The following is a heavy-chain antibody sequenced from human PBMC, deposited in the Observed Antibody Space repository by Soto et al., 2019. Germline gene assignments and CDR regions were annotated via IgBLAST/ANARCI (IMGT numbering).Heavy chain of an antibody. V-gene: IGHV5-51*01. Sequence: PGESLKISCKGSGYSFTSYWIGWVRQMPGKGLEWMGIIYPGDSDTRYSPSFQGQVTISADKSISTAYLQWSSLKASDTAMYYCASIPFGVVPFYGMDVWGQGTTVTVSS. D-gene: IGHD3-3*01. CDR2: IYPGDSDT. CDR3: ASIPFGVVPFYGMDV. CDR1: GYSFTSYW. J-gene: IGHJ6*02.